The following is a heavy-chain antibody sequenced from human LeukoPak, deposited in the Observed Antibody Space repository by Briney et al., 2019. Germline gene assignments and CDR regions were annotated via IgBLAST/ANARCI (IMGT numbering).Heavy chain of an antibody. CDR2: IKEDGSDK. CDR3: ARYGGSGYMDV. V-gene: IGHV3-7*01. D-gene: IGHD4-23*01. Sequence: GGSLRLSCAASGFTFSSYEMNWVRQAPGKGLEWVANIKEDGSDKYYVDSVKGRVTISRDNAKNSLFLQINSLRAEDTAEYYCARYGGSGYMDVWGKGTTVTVSS. J-gene: IGHJ6*03. CDR1: GFTFSSYE.